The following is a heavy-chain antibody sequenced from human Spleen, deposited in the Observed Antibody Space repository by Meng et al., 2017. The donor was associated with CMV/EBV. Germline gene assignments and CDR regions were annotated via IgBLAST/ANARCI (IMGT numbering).Heavy chain of an antibody. D-gene: IGHD3-3*01. Sequence: SETLSLTCTISGGSISSSSYYWGWIRQPPGKGLEWIGSIYYSGSTYYNPSLKSRVTISVDTSKNQFSLKLSSVTATDTAVYYCAEDFGVVTPTSFAYWGQGTLVTVSS. CDR3: AEDFGVVTPTSFAY. CDR1: GGSISSSSYY. J-gene: IGHJ4*02. V-gene: IGHV4-39*01. CDR2: IYYSGST.